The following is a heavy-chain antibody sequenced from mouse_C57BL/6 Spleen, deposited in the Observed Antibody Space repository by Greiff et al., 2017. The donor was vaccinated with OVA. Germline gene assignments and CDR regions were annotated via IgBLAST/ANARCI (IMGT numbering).Heavy chain of an antibody. CDR2: IYPGDGDT. D-gene: IGHD2-5*01. CDR1: GYAFSSYW. Sequence: QVQLKQSGAELVKPGASVKISCKASGYAFSSYWMNWVKQRPGKGLEWIGQIYPGDGDTNYNGKFKGKATLTADKSSSTAYMQLSSLTSEDSAVYFCARRLYSNYFDYWGQGTTLTVSS. J-gene: IGHJ2*01. V-gene: IGHV1-80*01. CDR3: ARRLYSNYFDY.